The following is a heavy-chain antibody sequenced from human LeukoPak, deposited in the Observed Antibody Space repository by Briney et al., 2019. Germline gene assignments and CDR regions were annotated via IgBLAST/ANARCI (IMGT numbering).Heavy chain of an antibody. D-gene: IGHD5-12*01. Sequence: PGGSLTLSCAASGFTFSSYEMNWVRPAPGKGLEWVSYIRSSGSTIYYADSVKGRFTISRDNAKNSLYLQMNSLRAEDTAVYYCARVHGVVATCLDYWGQGTLVTVSS. CDR2: IRSSGSTI. CDR3: ARVHGVVATCLDY. V-gene: IGHV3-48*03. CDR1: GFTFSSYE. J-gene: IGHJ4*02.